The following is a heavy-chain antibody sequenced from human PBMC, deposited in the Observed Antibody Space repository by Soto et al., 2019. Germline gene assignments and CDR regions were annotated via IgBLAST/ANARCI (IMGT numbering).Heavy chain of an antibody. V-gene: IGHV3-11*01. D-gene: IGHD2-21*01. J-gene: IGHJ6*02. CDR1: GFTFSEYF. CDR3: ARERKYSAFDRSGRTRHIYSGLDV. Sequence: QVQLVESGGGLVTPGGSLRLSCEASGFTFSEYFMTWFRQAPGKGLEWVSSISHSGMTTDSADTVKGRFAISRENGKKSLFLRMVRLPAEVTAVYYCARERKYSAFDRSGRTRHIYSGLDVWGPGTMVTVSS. CDR2: ISHSGMTT.